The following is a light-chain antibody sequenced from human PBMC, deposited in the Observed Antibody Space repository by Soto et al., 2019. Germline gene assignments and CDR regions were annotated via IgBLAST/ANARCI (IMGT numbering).Light chain of an antibody. CDR2: TTN. J-gene: IGLJ1*01. V-gene: IGLV1-44*01. Sequence: QSVLTQPHLASGTPGQRVTISCSGSSSNIGTSSVHWFQQLPGTAPKLLISTTNQRPSGVPERFSGSKSGTSASLAISGLQSEDEADYYWAAWDDSLNGHVFGTGTKVTVL. CDR3: AAWDDSLNGHV. CDR1: SSNIGTSS.